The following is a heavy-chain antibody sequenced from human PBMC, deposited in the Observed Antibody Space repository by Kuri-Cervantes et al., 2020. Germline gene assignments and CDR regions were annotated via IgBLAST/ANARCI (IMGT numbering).Heavy chain of an antibody. CDR1: GGTFTSYA. J-gene: IGHJ5*02. V-gene: IGHV1-69*06. CDR2: IIPLFGTA. Sequence: SVKVSCKASGGTFTSYAISWVRQAPGQGLEWMGGIIPLFGTANYAQKFQGRVTITADKSTSTAYMELSSLRSEDAAVYYCAREIGGIVVDNWFDPWGQGTLVTVSS. D-gene: IGHD3-22*01. CDR3: AREIGGIVVDNWFDP.